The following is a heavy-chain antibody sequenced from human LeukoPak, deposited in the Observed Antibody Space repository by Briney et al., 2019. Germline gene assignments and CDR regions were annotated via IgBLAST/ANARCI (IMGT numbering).Heavy chain of an antibody. D-gene: IGHD3-3*01. CDR3: AKDYDFRTYCFDY. J-gene: IGHJ4*02. CDR1: GFTFNTYA. Sequence: GGSLRLSCAASGFTFNTYAMSWVRQAPGKGLEWVSTIVNSGGATYYADSVKGRFAISSDNSKNTLYLQMNSLRAEDTAIYYCAKDYDFRTYCFDYWGQGTLVTVSS. CDR2: IVNSGGAT. V-gene: IGHV3-23*01.